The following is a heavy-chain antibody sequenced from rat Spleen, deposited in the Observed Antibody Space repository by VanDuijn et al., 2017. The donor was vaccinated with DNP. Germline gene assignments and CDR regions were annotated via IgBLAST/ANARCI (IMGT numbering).Heavy chain of an antibody. V-gene: IGHV4-2*01. CDR1: GFDFSDYW. Sequence: EVKFVESGGGLVQPGTSLKLSCVASGFDFSDYWMGWVRQAPGKGLEWVGEINKVGDTVTYAPSLKDKFTFSRDNAQNTLYLHMSKLESEDTAIYYCARASLPCYFDYWGQGVLVTVSS. CDR3: ARASLPCYFDY. J-gene: IGHJ2*01. D-gene: IGHD1-4*01. CDR2: INKVGDTV.